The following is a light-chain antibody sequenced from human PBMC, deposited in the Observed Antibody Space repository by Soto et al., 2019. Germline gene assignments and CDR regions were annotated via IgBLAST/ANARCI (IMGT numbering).Light chain of an antibody. V-gene: IGKV3-15*01. CDR2: GAS. J-gene: IGKJ1*01. Sequence: EIMRTQSPATLSVSPGEKATLSCRASQSVSSNLAWYQQKPGQAPRLLMYGASTRATSIPARFSGSGSGTEFTLTISSLQSEDFAVYYCQQYNNWWTFGQGTKVDIK. CDR1: QSVSSN. CDR3: QQYNNWWT.